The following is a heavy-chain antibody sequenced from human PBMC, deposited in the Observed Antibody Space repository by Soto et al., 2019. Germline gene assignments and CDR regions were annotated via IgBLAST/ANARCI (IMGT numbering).Heavy chain of an antibody. D-gene: IGHD3-10*01. CDR3: ASHSANHGGDWFDP. CDR2: IYYSETT. V-gene: IGHV4-59*08. Sequence: WTWIRQPPGKGLEWIGYIYYSETTNYNPSLKSRVTISVDTSKNQFSLKLSSVTAADTAVYYCASHSANHGGDWFDPWGQGTMVTVSS. J-gene: IGHJ5*02.